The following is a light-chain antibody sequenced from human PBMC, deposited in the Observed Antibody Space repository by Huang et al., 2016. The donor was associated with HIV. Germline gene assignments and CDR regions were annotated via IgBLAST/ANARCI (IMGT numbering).Light chain of an antibody. CDR3: QHGYTTLGYT. J-gene: IGKJ2*01. V-gene: IGKV1-39*01. Sequence: DIQMTQSPSSLSASVGDRVTITCRASQSIGSHLNWYKQRPVRAPKLLVYVSSTLQNGVPSRFSGSGSGTDFTLTISGLQPEDFATYSCQHGYTTLGYTFGQGTKLEMK. CDR2: VSS. CDR1: QSIGSH.